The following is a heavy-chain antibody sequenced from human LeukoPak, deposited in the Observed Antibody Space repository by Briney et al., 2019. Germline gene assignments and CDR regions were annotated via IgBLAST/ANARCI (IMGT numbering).Heavy chain of an antibody. CDR3: AKDVSIANSFAYYYYMDV. V-gene: IGHV3-23*01. CDR1: GFTFSSYA. CDR2: ISGSGGST. J-gene: IGHJ6*03. Sequence: GGSLRLSCAASGFTFSSYAMSWVRQAPGKGLEWVSAISGSGGSTYYADPVKGRFTISRDNSKNTLYLQMNSLRAEDTAVYYCAKDVSIANSFAYYYYMDVWGKGTTVTVSS. D-gene: IGHD6-6*01.